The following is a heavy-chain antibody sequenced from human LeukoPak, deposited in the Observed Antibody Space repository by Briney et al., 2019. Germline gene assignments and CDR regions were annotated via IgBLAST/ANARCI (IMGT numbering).Heavy chain of an antibody. CDR3: ARGAGYCSTTSCYYYFDY. Sequence: SNKYYADSVKGRFTLSRGNSKNTLYLQMNSLRAEDTALYYCARGAGYCSTTSCYYYFDYWGQGTLVTVSS. J-gene: IGHJ4*02. D-gene: IGHD2-2*01. CDR2: SNK. V-gene: IGHV3-30-3*01.